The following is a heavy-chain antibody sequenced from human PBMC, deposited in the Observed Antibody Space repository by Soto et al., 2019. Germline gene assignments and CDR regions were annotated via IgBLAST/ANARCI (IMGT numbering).Heavy chain of an antibody. V-gene: IGHV1-24*01. Sequence: ASVKVSCKVSGYTLTELSMHWVRQAPGKGLEWMGGFDPEDGETIYAQKFQGRVTMTEDTSTDTAYMELSSLRSEDTAVYYCATNYDTLTGYYRDRCFGYWGQGTLVTVSS. J-gene: IGHJ4*02. CDR3: ATNYDTLTGYYRDRCFGY. CDR2: FDPEDGET. D-gene: IGHD3-9*01. CDR1: GYTLTELS.